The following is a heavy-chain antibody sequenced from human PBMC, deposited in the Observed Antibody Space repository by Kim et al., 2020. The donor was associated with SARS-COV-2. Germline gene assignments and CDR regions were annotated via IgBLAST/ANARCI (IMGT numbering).Heavy chain of an antibody. CDR2: IWYDGSNK. J-gene: IGHJ4*02. D-gene: IGHD1-26*01. CDR3: ARGGLWDPRGWIDY. Sequence: GGSLRLSCAASGFTFSSYAMHWVRQAPGKGLEWVAVIWYDGSNKYYADSVKGRFTISRDNSKNTLYLQMNSLRAEDTAVYYCARGGLWDPRGWIDYWGQG. V-gene: IGHV3-33*01. CDR1: GFTFSSYA.